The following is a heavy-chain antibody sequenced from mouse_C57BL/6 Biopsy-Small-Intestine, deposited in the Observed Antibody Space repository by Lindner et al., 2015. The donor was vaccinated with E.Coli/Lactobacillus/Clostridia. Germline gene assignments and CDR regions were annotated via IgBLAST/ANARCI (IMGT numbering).Heavy chain of an antibody. CDR1: GYSFTDYN. CDR2: IHPNYGTT. J-gene: IGHJ3*01. Sequence: VQLQESGPELVKPGASVKISCKASGYSFTDYNMNWVKQSNGKSFEWIGVIHPNYGTTTYNQKFKGKATLTVDQSSSTAYMQLNSLTSEDSAVYYCARSRDYGSSWFAYWGQGTLVTVSA. D-gene: IGHD1-1*01. CDR3: ARSRDYGSSWFAY. V-gene: IGHV1-39*01.